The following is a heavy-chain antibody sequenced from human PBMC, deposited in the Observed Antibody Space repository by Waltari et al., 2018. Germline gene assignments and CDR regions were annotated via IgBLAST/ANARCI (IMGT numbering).Heavy chain of an antibody. V-gene: IGHV4-61*02. D-gene: IGHD6-13*01. Sequence: QVQLQESGPGLVKPSQTLSLTCTVYGGSIHSGSYYWSWIRQPAGTGLEWIGRIYSNWSTNYNPSLNSRVTISLDPSKNHFSLNLSSVTAADTAVYYCAAGSSNWYGTYYYGLDVWGQGTTVTVSS. CDR2: IYSNWST. CDR3: AAGSSNWYGTYYYGLDV. CDR1: GGSIHSGSYY. J-gene: IGHJ6*02.